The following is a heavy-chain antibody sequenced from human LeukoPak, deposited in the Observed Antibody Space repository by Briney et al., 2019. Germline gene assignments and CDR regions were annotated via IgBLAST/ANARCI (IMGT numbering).Heavy chain of an antibody. J-gene: IGHJ4*02. CDR1: GGSISSYY. CDR3: AREGDRITIFGVVIMYFDY. V-gene: IGHV4-34*01. Sequence: PSETLSLTCTVSGGSISSYYWSWIRQPPGKGLEWIGEINHSGSTNYNPSLKSRVTISVDTSKNQFSLKLSSVTAADTAVYYCAREGDRITIFGVVIMYFDYWGQGTLVTVSS. D-gene: IGHD3-3*01. CDR2: INHSGST.